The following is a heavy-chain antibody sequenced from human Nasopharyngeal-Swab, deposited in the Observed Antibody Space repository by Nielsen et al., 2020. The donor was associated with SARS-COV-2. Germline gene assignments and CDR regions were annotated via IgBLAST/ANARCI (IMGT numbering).Heavy chain of an antibody. CDR2: IYYSGST. J-gene: IGHJ4*02. Sequence: WIRQPPGKGLEWIGYIYYSGSTYYNPSLKSRVTISVDTSKNQFSLKLSSVTAADTAVYYCARGRYSSSAGVFDYWGQGTLVTVSS. V-gene: IGHV4-28*03. D-gene: IGHD6-6*01. CDR3: ARGRYSSSAGVFDY.